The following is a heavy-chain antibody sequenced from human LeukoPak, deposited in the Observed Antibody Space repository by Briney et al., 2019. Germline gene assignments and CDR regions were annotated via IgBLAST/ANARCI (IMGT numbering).Heavy chain of an antibody. J-gene: IGHJ4*02. CDR1: GFTFSSDA. CDR3: AKLDYGDYVLGY. CDR2: ISGSGGST. Sequence: GGSLRLSCAASGFTFSSDAMSWVRQAPGKGLEWVSAISGSGGSTYYADSVKGRFTISRDNSKNTLYLQMNSLRAEDTAVYYCAKLDYGDYVLGYWGQGTLVTVSS. V-gene: IGHV3-23*01. D-gene: IGHD4-17*01.